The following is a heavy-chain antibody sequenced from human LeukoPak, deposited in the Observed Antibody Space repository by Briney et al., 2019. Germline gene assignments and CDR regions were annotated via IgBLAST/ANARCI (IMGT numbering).Heavy chain of an antibody. J-gene: IGHJ4*02. Sequence: GGSLRLSCAASGFTFSSYAMSWVRQAPGKGLEWVSAISGSGGSTYYADSVKGRFTISRDNSRNTLYLQMNSLRAEDTAVYYCAKDLDSSSWSLYYFDYWGQGTLVTVSS. CDR2: ISGSGGST. D-gene: IGHD6-13*01. CDR1: GFTFSSYA. CDR3: AKDLDSSSWSLYYFDY. V-gene: IGHV3-23*01.